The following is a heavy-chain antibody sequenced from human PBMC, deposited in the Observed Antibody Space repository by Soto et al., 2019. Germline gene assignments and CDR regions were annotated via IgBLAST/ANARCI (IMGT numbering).Heavy chain of an antibody. D-gene: IGHD3-10*01. CDR3: ARLSYYGSGSPYYYYYGMDV. Sequence: VASVKVSCKASGYTFTSSTMHWLRQAPGQRLEWMGWINAGNGNTRYSQKFQGRLTISRDTSATTAYMELSSLRSEDTAVYYCARLSYYGSGSPYYYYYGMDVWGQGTTVTVSS. J-gene: IGHJ6*02. CDR2: INAGNGNT. CDR1: GYTFTSST. V-gene: IGHV1-3*01.